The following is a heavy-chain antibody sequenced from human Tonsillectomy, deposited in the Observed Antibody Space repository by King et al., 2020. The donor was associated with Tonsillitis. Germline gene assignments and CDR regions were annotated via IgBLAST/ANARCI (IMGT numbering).Heavy chain of an antibody. CDR1: GYIFTKYC. Sequence: QLVQSATEVKKPGESLRISCKASGYIFTKYCINWVRQTPERGLEWMGRIDPSDSYTNYGPSFQGHVTISVDKSITTAFLQWSSLEASDTAIYFCARRSGIIRGYHDAFDVWGQGTLVAVSS. V-gene: IGHV5-10-1*03. D-gene: IGHD2-15*01. CDR2: IDPSDSYT. J-gene: IGHJ3*01. CDR3: ARRSGIIRGYHDAFDV.